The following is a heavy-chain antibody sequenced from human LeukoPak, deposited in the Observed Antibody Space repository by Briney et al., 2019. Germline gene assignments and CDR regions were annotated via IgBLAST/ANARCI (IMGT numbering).Heavy chain of an antibody. Sequence: GGSLRLSCAASGFTFSSYWMSWVRQAPGKGLEWVANIKQDGSEKYYVDSVKGRFTISRDNAKNSLYLQMNSLRAEDTAVYYCARSYYDFWSGLDYWGQGTLVTVSS. D-gene: IGHD3-3*01. CDR3: ARSYYDFWSGLDY. CDR2: IKQDGSEK. J-gene: IGHJ4*02. CDR1: GFTFSSYW. V-gene: IGHV3-7*01.